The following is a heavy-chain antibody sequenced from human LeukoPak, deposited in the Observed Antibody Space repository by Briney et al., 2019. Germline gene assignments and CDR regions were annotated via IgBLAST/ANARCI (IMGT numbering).Heavy chain of an antibody. CDR1: GFTFSNYW. V-gene: IGHV3-74*01. CDR2: INNDGSTT. Sequence: GGSLRLSCAASGFTFSNYWMHWVRQTPGKGLVWVSRINNDGSTTSYADSVKGRFIISRDNSRNSLYLQLNSLRTEDTALYYCAKGPQNSYFYYMDVWGKGTTVTVSS. CDR3: AKGPQNSYFYYMDV. J-gene: IGHJ6*03.